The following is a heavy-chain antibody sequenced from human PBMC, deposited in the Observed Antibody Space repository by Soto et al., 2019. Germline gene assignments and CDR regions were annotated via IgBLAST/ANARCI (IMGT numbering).Heavy chain of an antibody. D-gene: IGHD1-26*01. CDR1: GFTFNYHA. V-gene: IGHV3-30-3*01. Sequence: GGSLRLSCAASGFTFNYHAMHWVRQAPGRGLEWVAVISYDGSNKNYADSVKGRFTLSRDNSKNTLYLQMNSLRAEDTAVYYCARGGWELLDPFDYWGHGSLVTVSS. CDR2: ISYDGSNK. CDR3: ARGGWELLDPFDY. J-gene: IGHJ4*01.